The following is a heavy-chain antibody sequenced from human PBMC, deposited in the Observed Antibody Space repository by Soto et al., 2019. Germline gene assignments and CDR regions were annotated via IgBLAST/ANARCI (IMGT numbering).Heavy chain of an antibody. CDR1: GFTFSSYG. CDR3: AKDLSGNSLTFGY. D-gene: IGHD3-16*01. J-gene: IGHJ4*02. CDR2: ISYDGSDK. V-gene: IGHV3-30*18. Sequence: QVQLVESGGGVVQPGRSLRLSCAASGFTFSSYGMHWVRQAPGKGLEWVAVISYDGSDKYYADSVKGRFTISRDNSKSTLYLQMNSLRAEDTAGYYCAKDLSGNSLTFGYWGQGTLVTVSS.